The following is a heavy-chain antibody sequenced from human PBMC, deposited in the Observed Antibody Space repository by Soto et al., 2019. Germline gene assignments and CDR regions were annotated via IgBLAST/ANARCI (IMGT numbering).Heavy chain of an antibody. Sequence: SETLSLTCTVSGGSIGSGDYYWSWIRQPPGKGLEWIGYIYYSGSTYYNPSLKSRVTISVDTSKNQFSLKLNSVTAADTAVYYFARTKVVTQNIFDPWGQGTLVIVAA. J-gene: IGHJ5*02. D-gene: IGHD2-21*02. CDR3: ARTKVVTQNIFDP. CDR2: IYYSGST. V-gene: IGHV4-30-4*01. CDR1: GGSIGSGDYY.